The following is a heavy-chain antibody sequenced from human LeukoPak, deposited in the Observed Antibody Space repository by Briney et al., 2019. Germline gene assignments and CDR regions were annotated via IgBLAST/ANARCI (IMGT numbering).Heavy chain of an antibody. D-gene: IGHD3-10*01. CDR3: ARASAGFGEFL. Sequence: PSETLSLTCTVSGGSISSYYWSWIRQPPGKGLEWIGYIYYSGSTSYNPSLKSRVTISVDTSKNQFSLKLSSVTAADTAVYYCARASAGFGEFLWGQGTLVTVSS. CDR1: GGSISSYY. J-gene: IGHJ4*02. CDR2: IYYSGST. V-gene: IGHV4-59*01.